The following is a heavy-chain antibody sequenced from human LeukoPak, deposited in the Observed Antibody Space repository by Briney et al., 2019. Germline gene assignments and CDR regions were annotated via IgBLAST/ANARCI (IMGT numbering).Heavy chain of an antibody. CDR2: IYTSGTT. D-gene: IGHD4-17*01. J-gene: IGHJ4*02. Sequence: SETLSLTCTVYGGSISSYYWSWIRRPAGKGLEWMGRIYTSGTTHYNPSLKSRVTMSVDTSKNQFSLKLSSVTAADTAVYYCARLSTVTTSFDYWGQGTLVTVSS. CDR1: GGSISSYY. CDR3: ARLSTVTTSFDY. V-gene: IGHV4-4*07.